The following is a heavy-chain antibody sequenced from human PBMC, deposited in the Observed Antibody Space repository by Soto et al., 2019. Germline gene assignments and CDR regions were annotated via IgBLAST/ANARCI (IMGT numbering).Heavy chain of an antibody. V-gene: IGHV4-31*03. CDR3: ARAPPDIVVVRHDLYYYGMDV. CDR1: GGSISSGGYY. CDR2: IYYSGST. J-gene: IGHJ6*02. Sequence: QVQLQESGPGLVKPSQTLSLTCTVSGGSISSGGYYWSWIRQHPGKGLEWIGYIYYSGSTYYNPSLKSRVTISVDTSKNQFSLKLSSVTAADTAVYYCARAPPDIVVVRHDLYYYGMDVWGQGTTVTVSS. D-gene: IGHD2-2*01.